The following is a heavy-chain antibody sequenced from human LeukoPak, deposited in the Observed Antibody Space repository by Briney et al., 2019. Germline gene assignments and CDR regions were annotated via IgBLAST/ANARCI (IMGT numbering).Heavy chain of an antibody. CDR2: FDPEDGEDGET. CDR1: GYSLLEVA. Sequence: ASVKVSCKVSGYSLLEVAMHWVRPAPGKGLEWVGSFDPEDGEDGETHYAQKLQGRVTMTEDASTDTAYMELKSLRSEDTAVYSCAMTDRYAGRPFYYWGQGTLVTVSS. CDR3: AMTDRYAGRPFYY. V-gene: IGHV1-24*01. J-gene: IGHJ4*02. D-gene: IGHD5-12*01.